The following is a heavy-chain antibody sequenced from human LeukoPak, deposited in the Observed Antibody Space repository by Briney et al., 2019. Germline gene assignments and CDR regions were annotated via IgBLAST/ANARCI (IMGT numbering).Heavy chain of an antibody. D-gene: IGHD1-26*01. CDR2: MNPNSGNT. CDR1: GGTFSSYA. J-gene: IGHJ4*02. Sequence: ASVKVSCKASGGTFSSYAISWVRQATGQGLEWMGWMNPNSGNTGYAQKFQGRVTISRNTSITTAYMELSSLKSEDTAVYYCARDLSGSQRGGYFDNWGQGTLVTVSS. CDR3: ARDLSGSQRGGYFDN. V-gene: IGHV1-8*03.